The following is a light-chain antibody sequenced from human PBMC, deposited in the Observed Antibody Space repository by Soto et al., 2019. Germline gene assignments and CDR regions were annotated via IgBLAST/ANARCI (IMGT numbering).Light chain of an antibody. CDR3: QTWGTGIQWV. J-gene: IGLJ3*02. CDR1: SGHSNYA. V-gene: IGLV4-69*01. CDR2: VNSDGSH. Sequence: VLTQPPSASASLGASVKLTCTLSSGHSNYAIAWHQQQPEKGPRYLMKVNSDGSHSKGDGIPNRFSGSSSGAERYLTISSLQSEDEADYYCQTWGTGIQWVFGGGTKLTVL.